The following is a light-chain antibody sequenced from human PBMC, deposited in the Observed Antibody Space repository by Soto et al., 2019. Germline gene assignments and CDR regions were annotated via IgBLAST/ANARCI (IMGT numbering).Light chain of an antibody. CDR2: AAS. Sequence: DIQMTQSPSSLSASVGDRVTITCRASQSISSYLNWYQQKPGKAPKLLIYAASSLQSGVPSRFSGSGSGTDFTPTISSLQPEDFATYYCQQSYSTPPTFGQGTKVE. CDR1: QSISSY. CDR3: QQSYSTPPT. V-gene: IGKV1-39*01. J-gene: IGKJ1*01.